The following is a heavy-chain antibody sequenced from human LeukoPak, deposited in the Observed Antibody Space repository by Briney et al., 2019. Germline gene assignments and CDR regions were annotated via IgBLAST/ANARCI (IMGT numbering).Heavy chain of an antibody. CDR2: ISGSGDTT. D-gene: IGHD3-10*02. J-gene: IGHJ4*02. Sequence: GGFLRLSCAASGFTFNNYAMSWVRQAPGKGPEWVSAISGSGDTTYYADSVRGRFTISRDNSKNTVHLQMHSLRVDDTAVYYCGKGRSMLGELSGDYWGQGTLVTVSS. V-gene: IGHV3-23*01. CDR1: GFTFNNYA. CDR3: GKGRSMLGELSGDY.